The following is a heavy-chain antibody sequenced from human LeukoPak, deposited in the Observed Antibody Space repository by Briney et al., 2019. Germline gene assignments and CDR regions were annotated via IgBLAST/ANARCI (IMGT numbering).Heavy chain of an antibody. CDR2: IYYSGST. Sequence: SETLSLTCTVSGGSISSYYWSWIRQPPGKGLEWIGYIYYSGSTNYNPSLKSRVTISVDTSKNQFSLKLSSVTAADTAVYYCARALIPYYMDVWGKGTTVTVSS. CDR1: GGSISSYY. J-gene: IGHJ6*03. V-gene: IGHV4-59*08. CDR3: ARALIPYYMDV.